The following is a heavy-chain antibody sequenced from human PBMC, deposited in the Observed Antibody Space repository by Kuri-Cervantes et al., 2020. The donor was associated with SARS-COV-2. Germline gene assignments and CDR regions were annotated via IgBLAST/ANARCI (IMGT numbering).Heavy chain of an antibody. D-gene: IGHD3-3*01. J-gene: IGHJ4*02. V-gene: IGHV4-38-2*01. CDR3: ARHRKIRFLEWLSPFDY. CDR1: DYSISSAYY. CDR2: IFHTGNT. Sequence: ESLKISCVVSDYSISSAYYWGWIRQPPGKGLEWIGNIFHTGNTYYNPSLKSRVTISGDTSKNQFSLKLSSVTAADTAVYYCARHRKIRFLEWLSPFDYWGQGTLVTVSS.